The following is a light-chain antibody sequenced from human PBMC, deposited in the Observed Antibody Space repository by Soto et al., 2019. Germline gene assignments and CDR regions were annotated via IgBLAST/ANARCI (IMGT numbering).Light chain of an antibody. V-gene: IGLV1-44*01. CDR1: SSNIGSNT. CDR2: SNN. Sequence: QAVVTQPPSASGTPGQRVTISCSGSSSNIGSNTVNWYQQLPGTAPKLLIYSNNQRPSGVPDRCSGSKSGTSASLAISGLQSEDEADYYCAAWDDSLNGPVCGGGTKVTVL. CDR3: AAWDDSLNGPV. J-gene: IGLJ2*01.